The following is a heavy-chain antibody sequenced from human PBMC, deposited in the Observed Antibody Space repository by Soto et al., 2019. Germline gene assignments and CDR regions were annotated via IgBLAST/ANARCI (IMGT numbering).Heavy chain of an antibody. J-gene: IGHJ3*02. CDR2: IYPGDSDT. V-gene: IGHV5-51*01. CDR3: ARRSSGYYYGSEAFDI. D-gene: IGHD3-22*01. CDR1: GYSFTSYW. Sequence: ESLKISCKGSGYSFTSYWIGWVRQMPGKGLEWMGIIYPGDSDTRYSPSFQGQVTISADKSISTAYLQWSSLKASDTAMYYCARRSSGYYYGSEAFDIWGQGTMVTVSS.